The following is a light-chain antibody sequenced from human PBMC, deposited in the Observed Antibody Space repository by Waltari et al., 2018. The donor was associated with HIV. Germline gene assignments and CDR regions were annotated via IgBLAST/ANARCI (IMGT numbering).Light chain of an antibody. J-gene: IGLJ2*01. CDR3: LLSHSGARPAI. CDR1: SAPVTRCQH. CDR2: DAN. Sequence: QAVVTQAPALTVSPDVTVTLACASSSAPVTRCQHPPGFQQKPAQAPRALIYDANNIQSWTPARFSGSLLGGKAALTLPDAQPEDEADYFCLLSHSGARPAIVGGGTKLSVL. V-gene: IGLV7-46*01.